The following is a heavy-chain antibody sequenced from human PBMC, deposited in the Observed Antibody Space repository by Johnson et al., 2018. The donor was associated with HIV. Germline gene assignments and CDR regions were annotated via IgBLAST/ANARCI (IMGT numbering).Heavy chain of an antibody. V-gene: IGHV3-30-3*01. CDR3: AKGLVAAALRWGGAFDI. CDR2: ISYDGSNK. J-gene: IGHJ3*02. CDR1: GFTFSSYA. Sequence: QVQLVESVGGVVQPGRSLRLSCAASGFTFSSYAMHWVRQTPGKGLEWVAIISYDGSNKYYADSVKGRFTISRDNSKNTLYLQMNSLRAEDTAVYYCAKGLVAAALRWGGAFDIWGQGTMVTVSS. D-gene: IGHD2-2*01.